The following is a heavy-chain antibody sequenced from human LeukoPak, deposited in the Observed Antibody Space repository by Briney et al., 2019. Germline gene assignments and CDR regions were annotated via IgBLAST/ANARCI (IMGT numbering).Heavy chain of an antibody. Sequence: SETLSLTCAVSGGSITSVNLWAWVRQPPGKGLEWVGEMYLSGTTTCNPSLKSRVTISVDTSKNQFSLKLSSVTAADTAVYYCARHFWSGYYLNLQQPYYYYGMDVWGQGTTVTVSS. J-gene: IGHJ6*02. CDR3: ARHFWSGYYLNLQQPYYYYGMDV. D-gene: IGHD3-3*02. CDR1: GGSITSVNL. V-gene: IGHV4-4*02. CDR2: MYLSGTT.